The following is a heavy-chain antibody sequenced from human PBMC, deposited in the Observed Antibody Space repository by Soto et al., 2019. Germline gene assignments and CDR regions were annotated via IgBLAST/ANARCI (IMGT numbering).Heavy chain of an antibody. CDR3: ARRTTATTGGDRGYHYMDV. J-gene: IGHJ6*03. D-gene: IGHD1-1*01. CDR2: MYYSGSA. V-gene: IGHV4-59*08. Sequence: TLSLTCTVSGGSISSFDYSWIRQPPGKGLEWIAYMYYSGSANYNPSLKSRVTLSVDMSKNQFSLKLSSVTAADTAVYYCARRTTATTGGDRGYHYMDVWGEGTTVTVSS. CDR1: GGSISSFD.